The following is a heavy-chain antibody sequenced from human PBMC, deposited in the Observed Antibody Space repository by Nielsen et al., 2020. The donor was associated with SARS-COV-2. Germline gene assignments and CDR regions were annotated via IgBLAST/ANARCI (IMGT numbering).Heavy chain of an antibody. CDR1: GYTFTGYY. D-gene: IGHD1-26*01. CDR2: INGGDGNT. Sequence: ASVKVSCKASGYTFTGYYMHWVRQAPGQGLQWMGWINGGDGNTKYSQEFQGRLTITRDTSASTVYMALSSLRSEDTAIYYCASRIVAAFDFWGQGTLLAVSS. V-gene: IGHV1-3*01. CDR3: ASRIVAAFDF. J-gene: IGHJ4*02.